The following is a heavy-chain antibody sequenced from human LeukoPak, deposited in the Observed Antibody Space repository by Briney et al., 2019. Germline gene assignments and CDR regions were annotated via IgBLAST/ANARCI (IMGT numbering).Heavy chain of an antibody. D-gene: IGHD2/OR15-2a*01. CDR1: GFTFNTYT. CDR3: AKGAVRGFDY. Sequence: GGSLRLSCAASGFTFNTYTMNWVRQAPGKGLEWVSYISGSSGIIDYADSVRGRFTISRDNAKNSLYLQMNSLRAEDTAVYYCAKGAVRGFDYWGQGTLVTVSS. CDR2: ISGSSGII. J-gene: IGHJ4*02. V-gene: IGHV3-48*01.